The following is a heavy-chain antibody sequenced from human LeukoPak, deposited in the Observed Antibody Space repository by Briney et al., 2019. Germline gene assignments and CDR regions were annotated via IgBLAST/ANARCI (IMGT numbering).Heavy chain of an antibody. Sequence: PGGSLRLSCAASGFTFSSYEMNWVRQAPGKGLEWVSYITSSGSTTHYADSVKGRFTISRDNAKNSLYLQMNSLRAEDTAVYYCAREGYGDYGRVNWFDPWGQGTLVTVSS. J-gene: IGHJ5*02. CDR1: GFTFSSYE. CDR3: AREGYGDYGRVNWFDP. V-gene: IGHV3-48*03. D-gene: IGHD4-17*01. CDR2: ITSSGSTT.